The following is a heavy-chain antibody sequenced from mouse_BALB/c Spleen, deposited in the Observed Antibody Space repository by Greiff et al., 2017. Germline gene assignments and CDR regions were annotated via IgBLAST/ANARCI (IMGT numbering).Heavy chain of an antibody. CDR1: GFSLTSYG. CDR3: ARGWYFDV. Sequence: VQRVESGPGLVQPSQSLSITCTVSGFSLTSYGVHWVRQSPGKGLEWLGVIWSGGSTDYNAAFISRLSISKDNSKSQVFFKMNSLQANDTAIYYCARGWYFDVWGAGTTVTVSS. CDR2: IWSGGST. J-gene: IGHJ1*01. V-gene: IGHV2-2*02.